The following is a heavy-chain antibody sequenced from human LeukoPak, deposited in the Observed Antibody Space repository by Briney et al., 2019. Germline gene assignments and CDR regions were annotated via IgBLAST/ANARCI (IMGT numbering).Heavy chain of an antibody. CDR1: GFTFSNAW. J-gene: IGHJ4*02. V-gene: IGHV3-15*01. CDR2: IKSKTDGGTT. D-gene: IGHD3-9*01. CDR3: TTEPYYDILTGYYEVEDPYY. Sequence: GGSLRLSCAASGFTFSNAWMSWVRQAPGKGLERVGRIKSKTDGGTTDYAAPVKGRFTISRDDSKNTLYLQMNSLKTEDTAVYYCTTEPYYDILTGYYEVEDPYYWGQGTLVTVSS.